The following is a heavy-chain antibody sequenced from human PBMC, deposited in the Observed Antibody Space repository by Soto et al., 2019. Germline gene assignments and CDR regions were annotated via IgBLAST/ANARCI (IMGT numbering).Heavy chain of an antibody. J-gene: IGHJ4*02. CDR2: ISSSSSYI. CDR1: GFPFSSYS. Sequence: LSLTCAASGFPFSSYSMNWVRQAPGKGLEWVSSISSSSSYIYYADSVKGRFTISRDNAKNSLYLQMNSLRAEDTAVYYCARGLGKRYYDSSGYKPCDYWGQGTLVTVSS. D-gene: IGHD3-22*01. CDR3: ARGLGKRYYDSSGYKPCDY. V-gene: IGHV3-21*01.